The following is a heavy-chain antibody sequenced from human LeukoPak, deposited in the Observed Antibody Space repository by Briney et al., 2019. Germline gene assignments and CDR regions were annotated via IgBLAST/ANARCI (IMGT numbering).Heavy chain of an antibody. CDR1: GFTFSSYG. CDR2: ISYDGSNK. V-gene: IGHV3-30*03. J-gene: IGHJ4*02. D-gene: IGHD3-10*01. CDR3: ARGGNPGSYYNGEY. Sequence: QPGRSLRLSCAASGFTFSSYGMHWVRQAPGKGLEWVAVISYDGSNKYYADSVKGRFTISRDNSKNTLYLQMNSLRAEDTAVYYCARGGNPGSYYNGEYWGQGTLVTVSS.